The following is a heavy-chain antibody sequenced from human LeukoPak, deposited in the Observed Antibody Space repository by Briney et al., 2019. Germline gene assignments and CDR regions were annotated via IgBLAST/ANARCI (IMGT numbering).Heavy chain of an antibody. CDR3: ARTHYSGTYFFDY. CDR2: IDWDDDE. CDR1: GFSLTTSGMC. V-gene: IGHV2-70*11. D-gene: IGHD1-26*01. Sequence: SGPALVKPTETLTLTCTFSGFSLTTSGMCVTWIRQPPGKALEWLARIDWDDDEYYSTSLKTRLTISKDTSKNQVVLTMTNVDPVDTATYYCARTHYSGTYFFDYWGQGTLVTVSS. J-gene: IGHJ4*02.